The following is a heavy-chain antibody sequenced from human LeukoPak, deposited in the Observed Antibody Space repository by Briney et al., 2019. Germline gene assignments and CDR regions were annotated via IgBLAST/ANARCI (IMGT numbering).Heavy chain of an antibody. J-gene: IGHJ6*03. CDR2: ISAYNGNT. Sequence: GASMKVSCKASGYTFTSYGISWVRQAPGQGLEWMGWISAYNGNTNYAQKLQGRVTITADESTSTAYMELSSLRSEDTAVYYCARALPLPIAAAGMDVWGKGTTVTVSS. D-gene: IGHD6-13*01. CDR1: GYTFTSYG. CDR3: ARALPLPIAAAGMDV. V-gene: IGHV1-18*01.